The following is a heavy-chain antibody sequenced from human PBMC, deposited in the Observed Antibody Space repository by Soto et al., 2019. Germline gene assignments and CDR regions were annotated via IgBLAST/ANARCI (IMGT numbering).Heavy chain of an antibody. J-gene: IGHJ6*02. V-gene: IGHV4-59*08. D-gene: IGHD6-13*01. Sequence: SETLSLTCTVSGGSISSYYWSWIRQPPGKGLERIGYIYSSGSTNYNPSLKGRVTMSLDTSKNQFSLKLSSVTAADTAVYYCGRHQSHSSSYVDPWGQGTTVTVSS. CDR2: IYSSGST. CDR3: GRHQSHSSSYVDP. CDR1: GGSISSYY.